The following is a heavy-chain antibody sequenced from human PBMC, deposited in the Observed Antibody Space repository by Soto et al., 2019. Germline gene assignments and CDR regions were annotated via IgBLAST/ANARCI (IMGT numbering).Heavy chain of an antibody. D-gene: IGHD5-18*01. J-gene: IGHJ4*02. CDR3: ARHPGRDTAMVTPLLFPTIFDY. CDR1: GGSISSSSYY. Sequence: SETLSLTCTVSGGSISSSSYYWGWIRQPPGKGLEWIGSIYYSGSTYYNPSLKSRVTISVDTSKNQFSLKLSSVTAADTAVYYCARHPGRDTAMVTPLLFPTIFDYWGQGTLVTVSS. CDR2: IYYSGST. V-gene: IGHV4-39*01.